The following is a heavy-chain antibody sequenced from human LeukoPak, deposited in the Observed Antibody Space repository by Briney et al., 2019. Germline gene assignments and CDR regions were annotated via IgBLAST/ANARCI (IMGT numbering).Heavy chain of an antibody. Sequence: SETLSLTCTVSGGSISSSSYYWGWIRQPPGKGLEWIGSIYYSGSTYYNPSLKSRVTISVDTSKNQFSLKLSSVTAADTAVYYCARDRIGVAGFFDYWGQGTLVTVSS. CDR1: GGSISSSSYY. D-gene: IGHD6-19*01. V-gene: IGHV4-39*07. CDR2: IYYSGST. J-gene: IGHJ4*02. CDR3: ARDRIGVAGFFDY.